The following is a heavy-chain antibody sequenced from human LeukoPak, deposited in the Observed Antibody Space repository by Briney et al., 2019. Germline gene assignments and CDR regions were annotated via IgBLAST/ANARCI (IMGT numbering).Heavy chain of an antibody. V-gene: IGHV3-33*01. CDR2: IWYDGSNK. D-gene: IGHD6-19*01. J-gene: IGHJ4*02. CDR3: ARVWGSSGLDY. Sequence: PGGSLRLSCAASGFTFSSYGMHWVRQAPGKGLEWVAVIWYDGSNKYYADSVKGRFTIPRDNSKNTLYLQMNSLRAEDTAVYYCARVWGSSGLDYWGQGTLVTVSS. CDR1: GFTFSSYG.